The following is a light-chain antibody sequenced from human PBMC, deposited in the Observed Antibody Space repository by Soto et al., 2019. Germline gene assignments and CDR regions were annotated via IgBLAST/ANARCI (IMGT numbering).Light chain of an antibody. V-gene: IGKV3-15*01. CDR2: GAS. CDR3: HQYNNGPSWT. CDR1: QTISSN. Sequence: EVVMTQSPATLSVSPGERATLSCRASQTISSNLAWYQQRPGQAPKLLIYGASTRATGIPARFSGSGSGTEFTLTISSLLPDDFAVYYCHQYNNGPSWTFCQGTKVEIK. J-gene: IGKJ1*01.